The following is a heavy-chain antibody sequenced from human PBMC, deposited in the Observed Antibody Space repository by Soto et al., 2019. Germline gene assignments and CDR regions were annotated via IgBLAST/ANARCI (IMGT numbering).Heavy chain of an antibody. CDR2: ISSYNIDT. Sequence: GASVKVSCKSSGYRFETYAMSWVRQAPGQGLEWMGWISSYNIDTYYAPKFQDRVTMTKDTSTGTAYMELRSLRSDDTAVYYCARGHGVIIGAMDVWGQGTTVTVYS. J-gene: IGHJ6*02. CDR3: ARGHGVIIGAMDV. CDR1: GYRFETYA. D-gene: IGHD3-3*01. V-gene: IGHV1-18*01.